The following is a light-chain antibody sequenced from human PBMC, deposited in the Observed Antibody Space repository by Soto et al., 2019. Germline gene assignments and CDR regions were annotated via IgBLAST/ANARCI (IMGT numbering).Light chain of an antibody. CDR2: GAA. Sequence: EIVMTQSPATLSVSPGERATLSCRASQSVSSNLAWYQQKPGQAPRLLIYGAATRATGIPARFSGSGSGTDFTLTISSLQSEDCAVYYCQQYNNWPPNTFGGGTKVEIK. CDR3: QQYNNWPPNT. J-gene: IGKJ4*01. V-gene: IGKV3-15*01. CDR1: QSVSSN.